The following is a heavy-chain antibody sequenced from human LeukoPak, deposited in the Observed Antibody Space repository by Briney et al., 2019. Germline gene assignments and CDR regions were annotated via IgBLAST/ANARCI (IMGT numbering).Heavy chain of an antibody. CDR2: FSGSGSLT. CDR3: AKKRIAAAGKNDFDY. J-gene: IGHJ4*02. D-gene: IGHD6-13*01. Sequence: GGSLRLSCAASGFTFSSYAVSWVRQAPGKGLEWVSLFSGSGSLTYYADSVKGRFTISRDNSKNTVYLQMNSLRAEDTAVYYCAKKRIAAAGKNDFDYWGQGTLVTVSS. CDR1: GFTFSSYA. V-gene: IGHV3-23*01.